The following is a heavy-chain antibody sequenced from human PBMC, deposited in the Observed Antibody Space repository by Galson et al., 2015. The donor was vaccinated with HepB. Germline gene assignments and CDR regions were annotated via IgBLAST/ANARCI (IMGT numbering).Heavy chain of an antibody. CDR2: MNTNTGKP. V-gene: IGHV7-4-1*02. J-gene: IGHJ6*03. D-gene: IGHD3-3*01. CDR3: ARSPLRFLDWLPYYDYYYRDV. CDR1: GYTFTDYV. Sequence: SVKVSCKASGYTFTDYVVNWVRQAPGQGLEWMGWMNTNTGKPTYAPGVAGRFVFSLDTSVTTAYLQISSLETDDTAVYYCARSPLRFLDWLPYYDYYYRDVWGEGTTVTVSS.